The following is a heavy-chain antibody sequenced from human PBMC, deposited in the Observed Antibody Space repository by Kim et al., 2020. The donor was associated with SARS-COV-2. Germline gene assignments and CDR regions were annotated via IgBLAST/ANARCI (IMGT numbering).Heavy chain of an antibody. CDR1: SGSMSSSSYF. V-gene: IGHV4-39*01. J-gene: IGHJ4*02. D-gene: IGHD4-17*01. CDR3: VRRPRYGDYDNF. CDR2: IYYNGTT. Sequence: SETLSLTCPVSSGSMSSSSYFWGWIRQPPGKGLEWIGSIYYNGTTNYNLFLKSRLIISVDTSNSQFSLKLSSVTAADTAVYYCVRRPRYGDYDNFWGQGTLVTVSS.